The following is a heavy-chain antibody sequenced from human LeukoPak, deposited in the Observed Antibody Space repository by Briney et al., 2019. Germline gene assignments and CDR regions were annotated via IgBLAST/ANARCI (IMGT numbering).Heavy chain of an antibody. V-gene: IGHV4-39*01. D-gene: IGHD3-22*01. CDR1: GNSIRSSSYY. CDR2: IYYSGST. CDR3: ASRYYYDTRGYFLH. J-gene: IGHJ1*01. Sequence: SETLSLTCTVSGNSIRSSSYYWGWIRQSPERGLEWIGSIYYSGSTYYSASFKSRVTISVDTSQNQFSLKLRSVTAADRAVYFCASRYYYDTRGYFLHWGQGTLVTVSS.